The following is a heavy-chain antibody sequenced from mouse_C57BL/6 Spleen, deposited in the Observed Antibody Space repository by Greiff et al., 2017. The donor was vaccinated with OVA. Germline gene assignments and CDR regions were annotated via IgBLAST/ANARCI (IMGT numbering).Heavy chain of an antibody. CDR3: ARARGYGNYGNFDV. D-gene: IGHD2-10*02. Sequence: EVKLVESGGGLVQPGGSLSLSCAASGFTFTDYYMSWVRQPPGKALEWLGFIRNKANGYTTEYSASVKGRFTISRYNSQSILYLQMNALRAEDSATYYCARARGYGNYGNFDVWGTGTTVTVSS. CDR2: IRNKANGYTT. J-gene: IGHJ1*03. CDR1: GFTFTDYY. V-gene: IGHV7-3*01.